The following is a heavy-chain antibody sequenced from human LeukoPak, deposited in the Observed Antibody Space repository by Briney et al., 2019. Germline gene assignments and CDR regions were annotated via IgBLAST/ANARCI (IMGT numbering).Heavy chain of an antibody. Sequence: GGTLRLSCAASGFTFSSYAMSWVRQAPGKGLEWVSAISGSGGSTYYADSVKGRFTISRDNSKNTLYLQMNSLRAEDTAVYYCAKDQRPITMIVVVITYFDYWGQGTLVTVSS. V-gene: IGHV3-23*01. CDR3: AKDQRPITMIVVVITYFDY. D-gene: IGHD3-22*01. J-gene: IGHJ4*02. CDR1: GFTFSSYA. CDR2: ISGSGGST.